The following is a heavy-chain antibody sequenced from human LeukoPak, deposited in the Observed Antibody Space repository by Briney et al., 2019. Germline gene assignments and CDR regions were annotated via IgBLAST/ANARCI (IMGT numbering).Heavy chain of an antibody. Sequence: AASVKVSCKASGYTFTSYGISWVRQAPGQGLEWMGWISAYNGNTNYAQKLQGRVTMTTDTSTSTAYMELRSLRSDDTAVYYCARGNKQRWLQSFDYWGQGTLVTVSS. V-gene: IGHV1-18*01. CDR1: GYTFTSYG. J-gene: IGHJ4*02. CDR3: ARGNKQRWLQSFDY. CDR2: ISAYNGNT. D-gene: IGHD5-24*01.